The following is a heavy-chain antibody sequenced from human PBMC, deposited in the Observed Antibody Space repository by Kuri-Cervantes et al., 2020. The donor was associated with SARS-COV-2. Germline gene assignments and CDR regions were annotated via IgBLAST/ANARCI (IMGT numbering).Heavy chain of an antibody. CDR3: AIYDFWSGYSLH. D-gene: IGHD3-3*01. Sequence: ASVKVSCKAPETTFPNYDINWARQATGQGLEWMGWMNPNSGNTGYAQKFQGRVTITRNTSISTACMELSSLRSEDTAVYYCAIYDFWSGYSLHWGQGTLVTVSS. CDR1: ETTFPNYD. V-gene: IGHV1-8*01. CDR2: MNPNSGNT. J-gene: IGHJ4*02.